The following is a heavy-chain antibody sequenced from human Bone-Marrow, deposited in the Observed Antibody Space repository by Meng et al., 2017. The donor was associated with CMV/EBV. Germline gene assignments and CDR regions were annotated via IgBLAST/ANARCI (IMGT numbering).Heavy chain of an antibody. D-gene: IGHD6-6*01. CDR3: AKDTGFLEYSNTPYYFDY. J-gene: IGHJ4*02. CDR1: GFTFSSYA. Sequence: GGSLRLSCAASGFTFSSYAMHWVRQAPGKGLEWVAVISYDGSNKYYADSVKGQFTISRDNSKNTLYLQMNSLRAEDTAVYYCAKDTGFLEYSNTPYYFDYWGQGTLVTVSS. V-gene: IGHV3-30*04. CDR2: ISYDGSNK.